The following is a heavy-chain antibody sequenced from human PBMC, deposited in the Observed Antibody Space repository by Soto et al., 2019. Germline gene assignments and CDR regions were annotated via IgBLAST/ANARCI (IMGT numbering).Heavy chain of an antibody. D-gene: IGHD6-13*01. V-gene: IGHV1-69*13. CDR3: ARDSGYSSSRY. Sequence: SVKVSCKASGGTFISYAISLLLQAPGQGLEWMGGIIPIFGTANYAQKFQGRVTITADESTSTAYMELSSLRSEDTAVYYCARDSGYSSSRYWGQGTLVTVSS. J-gene: IGHJ4*02. CDR2: IIPIFGTA. CDR1: GGTFISYA.